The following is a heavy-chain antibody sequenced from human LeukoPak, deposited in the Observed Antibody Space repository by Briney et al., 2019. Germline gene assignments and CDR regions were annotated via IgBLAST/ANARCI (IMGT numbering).Heavy chain of an antibody. D-gene: IGHD1-20*01. J-gene: IGHJ3*02. CDR1: GGSISSYF. CDR2: IYQSGNT. CDR3: ARITNTGAFDI. Sequence: TSETLSLTCTVSGGSISSYFWSWIRQPPGKGLEWIGCIYQSGNTYYNPSLQSRVTISVDTSKNQFSLKLSSVTAADTAVYYCARITNTGAFDIWGQGTMVTVSS. V-gene: IGHV4-59*08.